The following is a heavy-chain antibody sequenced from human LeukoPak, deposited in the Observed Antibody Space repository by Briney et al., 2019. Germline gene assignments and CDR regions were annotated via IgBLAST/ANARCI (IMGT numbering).Heavy chain of an antibody. Sequence: GGSLRLSCAASGFTFSSYSMNWVRQAPGKGLEWVSSISSSSSYIYYADSVKGRFTISRDNAKNSLYLQMNSLRAEDTAVYYCARYGSGSYSNWFDPWGQGTLVTVSS. J-gene: IGHJ5*02. D-gene: IGHD3-10*01. CDR3: ARYGSGSYSNWFDP. V-gene: IGHV3-21*01. CDR1: GFTFSSYS. CDR2: ISSSSSYI.